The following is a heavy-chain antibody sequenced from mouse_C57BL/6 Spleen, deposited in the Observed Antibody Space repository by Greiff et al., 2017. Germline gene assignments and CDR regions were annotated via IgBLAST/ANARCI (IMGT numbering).Heavy chain of an antibody. D-gene: IGHD4-1*01. CDR3: TRRGGTGSYAMDY. CDR1: GYNFHSSW. CDR2: INPSNGGT. V-gene: IGHV1-53*01. J-gene: IGHJ4*01. Sequence: VQLQQPGTELVKPGASVKLSCTASGYNFHSSWMHWVKQRPGQGLEWIGNINPSNGGTNYNEKFKSKATLTVDKSSSTAYMQLSSLTSEDSAVYYDTRRGGTGSYAMDYWGQGTSVTVSS.